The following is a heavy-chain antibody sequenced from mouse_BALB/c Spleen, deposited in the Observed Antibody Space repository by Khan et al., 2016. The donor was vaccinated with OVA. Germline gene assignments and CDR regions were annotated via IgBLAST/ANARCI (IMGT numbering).Heavy chain of an antibody. CDR1: GYTFTDYY. J-gene: IGHJ2*01. CDR2: IYPGSGNT. D-gene: IGHD2-3*01. CDR3: ARVDTTSLGG. V-gene: IGHV1-77*01. Sequence: QVQLKQSGTELARPGASVKLSCKASGYTFTDYYITWVKQRSRPGLEWIGEIYPGSGNTYYNENSKVKASLTADKSSNTAYMELTSLTTEDSAVYFCARVDTTSLGGWGQGTTLTVSS.